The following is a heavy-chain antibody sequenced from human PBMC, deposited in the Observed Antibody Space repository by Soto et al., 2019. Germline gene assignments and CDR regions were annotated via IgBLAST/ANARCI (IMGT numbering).Heavy chain of an antibody. CDR3: ARDLIIVDTPGDDFDY. Sequence: EVQLVESGGGLVQPGGSLRLSCATSGFTFSNYWMHWVRHVPGKGLMWVSRITTDGSYTSYADSVKGRFTISRDNAKHTLYLQMQGLRVEDTAIYYCARDLIIVDTPGDDFDYWGQGTLVAVSS. D-gene: IGHD5-12*01. CDR2: ITTDGSYT. CDR1: GFTFSNYW. J-gene: IGHJ4*02. V-gene: IGHV3-74*01.